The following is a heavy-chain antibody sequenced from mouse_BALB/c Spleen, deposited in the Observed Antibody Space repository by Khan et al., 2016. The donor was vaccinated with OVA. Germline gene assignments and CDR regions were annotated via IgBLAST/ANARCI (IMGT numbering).Heavy chain of an antibody. J-gene: IGHJ3*01. CDR2: INPSNGDP. CDR3: ARSGYGNPFAY. D-gene: IGHD2-1*01. Sequence: QVQLQQPGAELVKPGASVKISCKASGYTFTSFYMYWVKQRPGQGLEWIGGINPSNGDPHFYEKFKSKATLTVDKSSTPAYLQFSSLTSEDSAVYYCARSGYGNPFAYWGQGTLVTVSA. CDR1: GYTFTSFY. V-gene: IGHV1S81*02.